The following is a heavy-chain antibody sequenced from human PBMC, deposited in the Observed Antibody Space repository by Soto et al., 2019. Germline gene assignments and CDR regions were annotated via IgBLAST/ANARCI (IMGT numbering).Heavy chain of an antibody. CDR2: IHHSGST. V-gene: IGHV4-34*01. J-gene: IGHJ3*02. CDR3: VRHFGGAFDT. D-gene: IGHD3-10*01. CDR1: GGSLSGYY. Sequence: QVQLQQWGAGLLKPSETLSIICAVYGGSLSGYYWSWIRQAPGKGLEWIGEIHHSGSTKYNPSIHSRVIITVDTSKNQFSLKLSSVIDADTAVYYCVRHFGGAFDTLGQGTLVTVSS.